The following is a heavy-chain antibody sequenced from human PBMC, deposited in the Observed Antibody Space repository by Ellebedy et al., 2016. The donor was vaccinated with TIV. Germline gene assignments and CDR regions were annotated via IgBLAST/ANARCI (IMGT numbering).Heavy chain of an antibody. D-gene: IGHD2-2*01. V-gene: IGHV3-48*01. J-gene: IGHJ6*02. CDR1: GFTFSSYP. CDR3: ARSTGKVPAALITTGLYYYGMDV. CDR2: ISSSSSTK. Sequence: GESLKISCAASGFTFSSYPMNWVRQAPGKGLEWVSYISSSSSTKYNADSVKGRFTISRDNAKNSLYLQMNSLRAEDTAVYYCARSTGKVPAALITTGLYYYGMDVWGQGTTVTVSS.